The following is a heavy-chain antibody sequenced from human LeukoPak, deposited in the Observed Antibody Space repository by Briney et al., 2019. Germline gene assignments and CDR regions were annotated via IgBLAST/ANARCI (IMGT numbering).Heavy chain of an antibody. D-gene: IGHD3-10*01. Sequence: GESLKISCKGSEYSFTSYWISWVRQMPGKGLEWMGRIDPSDSYTNYSPSFQGHVTISADKSISTAYLQWSSLKASDTAMYYCARHPLNYGSGRSYYYGMDVWGKGTTVTVSS. V-gene: IGHV5-10-1*01. CDR2: IDPSDSYT. J-gene: IGHJ6*04. CDR3: ARHPLNYGSGRSYYYGMDV. CDR1: EYSFTSYW.